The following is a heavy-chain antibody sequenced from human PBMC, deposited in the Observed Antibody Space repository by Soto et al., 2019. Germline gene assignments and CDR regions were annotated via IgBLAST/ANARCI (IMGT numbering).Heavy chain of an antibody. J-gene: IGHJ4*02. V-gene: IGHV1-8*01. CDR1: GYTFISHD. Sequence: ASVKVSCKASGYTFISHDINWVRQATGQGLEWMGWMNPISGNTGYGQKFQGRVTMTSNTSTSTAYMELSSLRSDDTAVYFCARGRYAIRGAFIIGELDYWGQGSLVTVSS. CDR3: ARGRYAIRGAFIIGELDY. CDR2: MNPISGNT. D-gene: IGHD3-10*01.